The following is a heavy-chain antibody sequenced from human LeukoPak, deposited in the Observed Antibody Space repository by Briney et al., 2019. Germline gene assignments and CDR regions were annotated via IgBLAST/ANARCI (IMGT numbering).Heavy chain of an antibody. D-gene: IGHD6-13*01. Sequence: GGSLRPSCAASGFTFNTYGMHCVRQVPGKGLEWVAFIRHDGSNKYYADSVKGRFTVSRDNSKNTLYLQMNSLRAEDTAVFYCAKDHGSSRSNYFDYWGPGTLVTVSS. CDR1: GFTFNTYG. J-gene: IGHJ4*02. CDR2: IRHDGSNK. V-gene: IGHV3-30*02. CDR3: AKDHGSSRSNYFDY.